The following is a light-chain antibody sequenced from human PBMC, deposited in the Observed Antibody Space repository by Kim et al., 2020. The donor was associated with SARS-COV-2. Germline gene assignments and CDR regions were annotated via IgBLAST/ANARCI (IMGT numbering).Light chain of an antibody. J-gene: IGLJ1*01. V-gene: IGLV1-36*01. CDR3: AAWDDSLSAYV. CDR1: SSNIGIND. CDR2: YDD. Sequence: SVLTQPPSVSEAPRQRVTISCSGGSSNIGINDVTWYQQLPGRAPKLLIYYDDLLPSGVSDRFSGSKSGTSASLAISGLRSEDEADYYCAAWDDSLSAYVFGTGTKVNVL.